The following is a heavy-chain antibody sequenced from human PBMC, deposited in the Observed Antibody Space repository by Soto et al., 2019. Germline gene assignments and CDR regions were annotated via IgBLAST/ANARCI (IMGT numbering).Heavy chain of an antibody. CDR3: TSQMRYLIPHSFYGMEV. CDR2: IRSKAYGGTT. J-gene: IGHJ6*01. V-gene: IGHV3-49*04. Sequence: SLRLSCTSSVFTFGDYAMNCVRQAPGMGLEWVGFIRSKAYGGTTEYAASVKGRFTISRDDSKSIAYLQMNRLKTEDTAVYYCTSQMRYLIPHSFYGMEVWEQGTTVIVS. D-gene: IGHD2-21*01. CDR1: VFTFGDYA.